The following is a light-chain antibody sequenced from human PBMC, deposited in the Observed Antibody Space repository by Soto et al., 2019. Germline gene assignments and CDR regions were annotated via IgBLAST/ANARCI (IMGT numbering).Light chain of an antibody. Sequence: EIVLTQSPATLSLSPGERATLSCRASQSVSSYLAWYQQKPGQAPRLLIYDASNRATGVPARFSGSGSGTXXTLXXXXXXXEXXXXXXXXXXXXXPXTXGGGTKVEIK. V-gene: IGKV3-11*01. CDR3: XXXXXXPXT. J-gene: IGKJ4*01. CDR2: DAS. CDR1: QSVSSY.